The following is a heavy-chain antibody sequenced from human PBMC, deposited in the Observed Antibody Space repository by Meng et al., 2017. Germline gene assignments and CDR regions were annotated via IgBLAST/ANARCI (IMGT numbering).Heavy chain of an antibody. V-gene: IGHV3-15*01. CDR3: TTDLDYYDSSGYLYYFDY. Sequence: GESLKISCAASGFTFSNAWMSWVRQAPGKGLEWVGRIKSKTDGGTTDYAAPVKGRFTISRDDSKNTLYLQMNSLKTEDTAVYYCTTDLDYYDSSGYLYYFDYWGQGTLVTVSS. CDR1: GFTFSNAW. CDR2: IKSKTDGGTT. D-gene: IGHD3-22*01. J-gene: IGHJ4*02.